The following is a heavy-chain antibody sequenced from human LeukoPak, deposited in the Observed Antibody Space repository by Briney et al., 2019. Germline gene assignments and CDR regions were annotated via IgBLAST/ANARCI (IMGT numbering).Heavy chain of an antibody. Sequence: GGSLRLSCAASGFTFSSYAMSWVRQAPGKGLEWVSAISGSGGSTYYADSVKGRFTISRDNSKNTLYLQMNSLRAEDTAVYYCAKTPDIVVVVAATVHDYWGQGTLVTVSS. J-gene: IGHJ4*02. D-gene: IGHD2-15*01. CDR1: GFTFSSYA. CDR2: ISGSGGST. V-gene: IGHV3-23*01. CDR3: AKTPDIVVVVAATVHDY.